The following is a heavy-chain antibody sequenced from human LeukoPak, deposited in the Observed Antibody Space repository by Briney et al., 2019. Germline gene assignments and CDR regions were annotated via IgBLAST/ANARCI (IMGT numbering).Heavy chain of an antibody. V-gene: IGHV1-69*06. CDR2: IIPIFGTA. Sequence: GASVKVSCKASGYTFTSYGISWVRQAPGQGLEWMGGIIPIFGTANYAQKFQGRVTITADKSTSTAYMDLSSLRSEDTAVYYCARDPYSSGWYGNWFDPWGQGTLVTVSS. CDR1: GYTFTSYG. D-gene: IGHD6-19*01. J-gene: IGHJ5*02. CDR3: ARDPYSSGWYGNWFDP.